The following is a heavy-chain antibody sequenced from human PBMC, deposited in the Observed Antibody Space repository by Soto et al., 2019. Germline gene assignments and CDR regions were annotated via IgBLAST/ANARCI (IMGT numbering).Heavy chain of an antibody. D-gene: IGHD6-13*01. CDR1: GGSISSSSYY. CDR2: INHSGST. J-gene: IGHJ5*02. V-gene: IGHV4-39*07. Sequence: PSETLSLTCTVSGGSISSSSYYWGWIRQPPGKGLEWIGEINHSGSTNYNPSLKSRVTISVDTSKNQFSLKLSSVTAADTAVYYCARDASAAADHNWFDPWGQGTLVTVSS. CDR3: ARDASAAADHNWFDP.